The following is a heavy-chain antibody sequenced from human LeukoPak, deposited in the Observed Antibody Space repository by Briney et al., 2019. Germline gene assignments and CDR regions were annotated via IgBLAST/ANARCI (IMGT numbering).Heavy chain of an antibody. CDR3: ARGPAWDIVVVVAATPSFDY. V-gene: IGHV7-4-1*02. CDR1: GYTFTTYA. CDR2: INTNTGNP. Sequence: ASVKVSCKASGYTFTTYAINWVRQAPGQGLEWMGWINTNTGNPTYAQGFTGRFVFSLDTSVSTAYLQISSLKTEDTAVYYCARGPAWDIVVVVAATPSFDYWGQGTLVTVSS. J-gene: IGHJ4*02. D-gene: IGHD2-15*01.